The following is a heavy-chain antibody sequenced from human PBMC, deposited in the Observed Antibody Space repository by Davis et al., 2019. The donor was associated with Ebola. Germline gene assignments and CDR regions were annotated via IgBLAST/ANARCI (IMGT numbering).Heavy chain of an antibody. J-gene: IGHJ6*03. D-gene: IGHD2-15*01. V-gene: IGHV3-30*18. CDR2: ISYDGSNK. Sequence: PGGSLRLSCAASGFTFSSYGMHWVRQAPGKGLEWVAVISYDGSNKYYADSVKGRFTISRDNSKNTLYLQMNSLRAEDTAVYYCAKDGAVVVVAATPVGEWYYMDVWGKGTTVTVSS. CDR1: GFTFSSYG. CDR3: AKDGAVVVVAATPVGEWYYMDV.